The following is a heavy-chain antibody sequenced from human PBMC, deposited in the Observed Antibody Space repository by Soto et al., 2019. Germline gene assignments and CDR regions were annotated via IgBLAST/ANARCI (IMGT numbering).Heavy chain of an antibody. J-gene: IGHJ6*02. Sequence: SVKVSCKASGGTFSSYAISWVRQAPGQGLEWMGGIIPIFGTANYAQKFQGRVTITADESTSTAYMELSSLRSEDTAVDYCGSVTGVGASSDVMYVRAQRTTDTGS. CDR3: GSVTGVGASSDVMYV. CDR1: GGTFSSYA. CDR2: IIPIFGTA. D-gene: IGHD3-16*01. V-gene: IGHV1-69*13.